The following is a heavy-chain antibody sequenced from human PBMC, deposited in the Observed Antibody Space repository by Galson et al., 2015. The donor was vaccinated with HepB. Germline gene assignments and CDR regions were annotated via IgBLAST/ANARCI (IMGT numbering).Heavy chain of an antibody. V-gene: IGHV3-72*01. Sequence: SLRLSCAASGFIFSNHYMGWVRQAPGKGLEWVARVRNKASSHTTEYAASVRGRFTISRDDLKNSVYLQMNSLKTEDTALYYCARGGVWGKGTTVTVSS. J-gene: IGHJ6*04. CDR3: ARGGV. CDR1: GFIFSNHY. D-gene: IGHD1-26*01. CDR2: VRNKASSHTT.